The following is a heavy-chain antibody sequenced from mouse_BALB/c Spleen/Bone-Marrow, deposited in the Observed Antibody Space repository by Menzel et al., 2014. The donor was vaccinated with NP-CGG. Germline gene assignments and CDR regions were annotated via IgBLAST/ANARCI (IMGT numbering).Heavy chain of an antibody. CDR2: INPNTGYP. CDR3: ARRFTTVVTTGDY. Sequence: QVQLQQPGAELAKPGASVKMSCKASGYTFTSCWMHWVKQRPGQGLEWIGYINPNTGYPEYNQKFKDKATLTADKSSSTAYMQLSSLTSEDSAVYYCARRFTTVVTTGDYWGQGTTLTVSS. V-gene: IGHV1-7*01. CDR1: GYTFTSCW. D-gene: IGHD1-1*02. J-gene: IGHJ2*01.